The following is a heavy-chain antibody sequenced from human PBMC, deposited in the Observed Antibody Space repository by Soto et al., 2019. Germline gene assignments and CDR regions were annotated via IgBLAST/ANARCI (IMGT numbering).Heavy chain of an antibody. J-gene: IGHJ4*02. CDR3: AKSRVFIGAIVTLLDS. Sequence: EVQLLESGGGLVQPGGSLTLSCATSGFTFSSYAMVWVRQAAEKGLNWAASISNNGDTAYYADSVKGRFTISRGNSENTLYLQMNGLRVDDTALYFCAKSRVFIGAIVTLLDSWGQGTQVTVSS. CDR2: ISNNGDTA. CDR1: GFTFSSYA. D-gene: IGHD3-16*02. V-gene: IGHV3-23*01.